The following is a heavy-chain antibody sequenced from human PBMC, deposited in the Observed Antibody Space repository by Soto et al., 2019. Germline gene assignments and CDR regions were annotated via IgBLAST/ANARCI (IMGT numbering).Heavy chain of an antibody. J-gene: IGHJ4*02. CDR1: GGSISSNY. D-gene: IGHD6-13*01. Sequence: PSETLSLTCTVSGGSISSNYWTWIRQPPGKGLEWIGYVDNSGSTNYNPSLKSRVTISEDTSKSQFSLKVNSMTAADTAVYYCARYRREAVAGYTLDNWGQGILVTVSS. V-gene: IGHV4-59*01. CDR2: VDNSGST. CDR3: ARYRREAVAGYTLDN.